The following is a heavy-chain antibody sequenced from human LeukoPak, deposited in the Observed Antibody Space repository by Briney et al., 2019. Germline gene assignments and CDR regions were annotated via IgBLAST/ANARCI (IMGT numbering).Heavy chain of an antibody. CDR1: GFTFSSYA. CDR2: ISYDGSNK. D-gene: IGHD3-3*01. CDR3: ARDQVLRFLEWLIDY. V-gene: IGHV3-30-3*01. J-gene: IGHJ4*02. Sequence: GGSLRLSCAASGFTFSSYAMHWVRQVPGKGLEWVAVISYDGSNKYYADSVKGRFTISRDNSKNTLYLQMNSLRAEDTAVYYCARDQVLRFLEWLIDYWGQGTLVTVSS.